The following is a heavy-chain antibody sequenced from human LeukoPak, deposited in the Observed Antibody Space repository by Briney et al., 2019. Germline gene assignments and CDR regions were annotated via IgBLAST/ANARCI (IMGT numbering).Heavy chain of an antibody. J-gene: IGHJ4*02. Sequence: GGSLRLSCAASGFTFSSYAMSWVRQAPGKGLEWVSGLSGSGGSTYYADSVKGRFTISRDNSKNTLYLQMNSLRAEDTAVYYCAKDRAGLGDYFGYWGQGTLVTVSS. CDR2: LSGSGGST. CDR3: AKDRAGLGDYFGY. V-gene: IGHV3-23*01. D-gene: IGHD3-22*01. CDR1: GFTFSSYA.